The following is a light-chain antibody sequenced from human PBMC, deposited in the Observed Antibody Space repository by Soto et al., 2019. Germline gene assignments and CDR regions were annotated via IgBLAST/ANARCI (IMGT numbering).Light chain of an antibody. V-gene: IGKV3-20*01. CDR2: GAS. J-gene: IGKJ3*01. Sequence: EIVLTQSPGTLGLSPGERATLSCRASQTISSSYLAWYQQKPGQAPRLLIYGASSRATGIPDRFSGSGSGTDFTLTISRLEPEDFAVYYCQQYGSSPFTFGPGTKVDIK. CDR1: QTISSSY. CDR3: QQYGSSPFT.